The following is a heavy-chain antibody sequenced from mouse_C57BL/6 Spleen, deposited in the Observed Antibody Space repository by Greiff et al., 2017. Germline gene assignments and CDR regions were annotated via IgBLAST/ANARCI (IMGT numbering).Heavy chain of an antibody. CDR1: GYTFTSYW. V-gene: IGHV1-69*01. CDR2: IDPSDSYT. CDR3: ARSGSSYGFAY. D-gene: IGHD1-1*01. J-gene: IGHJ3*01. Sequence: QVQLKQPGAELVMPGASVKLSCKASGYTFTSYWMHWVKQRPGQGLEWIGEIDPSDSYTNYNQKFKGKSTLTVDKSSSTAYMQLSSLTSEDSAVYYCARSGSSYGFAYWGQGTLVTVSA.